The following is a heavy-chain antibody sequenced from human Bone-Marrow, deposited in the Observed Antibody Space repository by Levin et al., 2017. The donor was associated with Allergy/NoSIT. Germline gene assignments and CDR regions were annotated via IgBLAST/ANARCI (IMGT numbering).Heavy chain of an antibody. J-gene: IGHJ4*02. CDR2: ISYDGSNK. D-gene: IGHD3-9*01. CDR3: AKILRYFDWFPNKTYFDY. Sequence: PGGSLRLSCAASGFTFSSYAMHWVRQAPGKGLEWVAVISYDGSNKYYADSVKGRFTISRDNSKNTLYLQMNSLRAEDTAVYYCAKILRYFDWFPNKTYFDYWGQGTLVTVSS. V-gene: IGHV3-30-3*01. CDR1: GFTFSSYA.